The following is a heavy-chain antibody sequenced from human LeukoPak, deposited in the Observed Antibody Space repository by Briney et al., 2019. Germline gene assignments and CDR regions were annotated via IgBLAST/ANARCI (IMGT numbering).Heavy chain of an antibody. D-gene: IGHD5-18*01. CDR3: ARDRGDTANSARSALDY. CDR1: GFTFSSQG. J-gene: IGHJ4*02. CDR2: IWYDGSNK. V-gene: IGHV3-33*01. Sequence: PGGSLRLSCAASGFTFSSQGMHWVRQAPGKGLEWVAVIWYDGSNKYYADSVKGRFTISRDNSKNTLYLQMNSLRAEDTAVYYCARDRGDTANSARSALDYWGQGTLVTVSS.